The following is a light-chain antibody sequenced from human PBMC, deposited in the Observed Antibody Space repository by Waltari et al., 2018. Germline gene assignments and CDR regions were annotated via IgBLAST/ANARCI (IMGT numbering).Light chain of an antibody. CDR1: SSDVGSYNL. CDR3: CSYAGVGKV. J-gene: IGLJ2*01. V-gene: IGLV2-23*02. CDR2: EFS. Sequence: QSALTQPASVSGSPGQSITISCTGTSSDVGSYNLVSWYQQHPGKAPKLMIYEFSKRPSGVSNRFSGSKSGNTASLTISGLQAEDEADYYCCSYAGVGKVFGGGTKLTVL.